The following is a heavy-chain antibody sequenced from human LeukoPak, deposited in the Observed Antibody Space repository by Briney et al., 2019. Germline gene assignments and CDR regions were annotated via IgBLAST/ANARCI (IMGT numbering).Heavy chain of an antibody. CDR2: ISGSGGST. Sequence: GGFLRLSCAASGFTFSSYAMSWVRQAPGKGLEWVSAISGSGGSTYYADSVKGRFTISRDNSKNTLYLQMNSLRAEDTAVYYCAKAVRNYYGSGSPAPIDYWGQGTLVTVSS. CDR1: GFTFSSYA. V-gene: IGHV3-23*01. D-gene: IGHD3-10*01. CDR3: AKAVRNYYGSGSPAPIDY. J-gene: IGHJ4*02.